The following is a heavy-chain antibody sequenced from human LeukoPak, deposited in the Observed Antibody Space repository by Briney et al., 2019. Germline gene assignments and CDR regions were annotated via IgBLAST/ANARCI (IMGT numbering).Heavy chain of an antibody. Sequence: GESLKISCKGSGYSFTSYWIGWVRQMPGKGLEWMGIIYPGDSDTRYSPSFQGQVTISADKSISTAYLQWSSLKASDTAMYYCASHYAAAGTFSSWYFYAFDIWGQGTMVTASS. V-gene: IGHV5-51*01. CDR2: IYPGDSDT. CDR3: ASHYAAAGTFSSWYFYAFDI. D-gene: IGHD6-13*01. J-gene: IGHJ3*02. CDR1: GYSFTSYW.